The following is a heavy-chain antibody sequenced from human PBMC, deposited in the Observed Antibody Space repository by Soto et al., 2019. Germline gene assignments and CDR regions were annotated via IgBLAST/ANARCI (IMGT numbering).Heavy chain of an antibody. V-gene: IGHV3-23*01. Sequence: EVQLLESGGGLVQPGGALRLSCAVSGVTFSKYAMSWVRQPPGKGPEWVSAITGSGGLTYYADSVKGRFTISRDNSKNSLFLQMNRLRDEDTATYDCSKGDYGGNSPYWYFDCWGRGNLVIVSS. CDR2: ITGSGGLT. CDR1: GVTFSKYA. J-gene: IGHJ2*01. D-gene: IGHD4-17*01. CDR3: SKGDYGGNSPYWYFDC.